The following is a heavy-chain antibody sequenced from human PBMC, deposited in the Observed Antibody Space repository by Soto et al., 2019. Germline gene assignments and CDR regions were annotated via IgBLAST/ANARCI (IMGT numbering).Heavy chain of an antibody. CDR3: ARGDSDLAVSEAAY. CDR2: IYFSGIA. V-gene: IGHV4-59*01. CDR1: GSSMTDSY. D-gene: IGHD2-15*01. J-gene: IGHJ1*01. Sequence: SETLALTCTVSGSSMTDSYWSWIRQPPEKGLEWIGYIYFSGIANYNPSLKSRATISRDTSKNEFSLKLTSVTAADTAIYYCARGDSDLAVSEAAYWGQGTLVTVSS.